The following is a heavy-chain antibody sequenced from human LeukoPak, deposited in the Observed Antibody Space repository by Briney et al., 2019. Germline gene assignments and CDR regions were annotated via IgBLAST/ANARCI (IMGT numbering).Heavy chain of an antibody. CDR3: ARDLGYCSSTSCYADYYYYMDV. CDR1: GYTFTSYG. J-gene: IGHJ6*03. V-gene: IGHV1-18*01. CDR2: ISAYNGNT. Sequence: GASVKVSCKASGYTFTSYGISWVRQAPGQRLEWMGWISAYNGNTNYAQKLQGRVTMTTDTSTSTAYMELRSLRSDDTAVYYCARDLGYCSSTSCYADYYYYMDVWGKGTTVTVSS. D-gene: IGHD2-2*01.